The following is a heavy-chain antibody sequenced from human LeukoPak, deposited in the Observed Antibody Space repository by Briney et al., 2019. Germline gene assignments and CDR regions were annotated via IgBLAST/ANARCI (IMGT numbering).Heavy chain of an antibody. CDR2: IKQDGSEK. Sequence: PGGSLRLSCAASGFSFSNYWMNWVRRAPGKGLEWVANIKQDGSEKYYVDSVKGRFIISRDNAKNSLYLQMNSLRAEDTAVYYCAREPRGFYFDYWGQGISVTVSS. J-gene: IGHJ4*02. V-gene: IGHV3-7*01. CDR1: GFSFSNYW. CDR3: AREPRGFYFDY. D-gene: IGHD1-26*01.